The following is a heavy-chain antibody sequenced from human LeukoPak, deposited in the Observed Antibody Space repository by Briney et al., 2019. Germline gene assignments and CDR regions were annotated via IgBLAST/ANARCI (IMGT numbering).Heavy chain of an antibody. J-gene: IGHJ4*02. CDR2: ISHSGST. D-gene: IGHD3-3*01. Sequence: PGGSLRLSCAASGFTFSSYSMNWVRQPPGKGLEWIGEISHSGSTNYNPSLKSRVTISVDTSKNQFSLKLSSVTAADTAVYYCARSSGDYDFWSGYSYYFDYWGQGTLVTVSS. CDR3: ARSSGDYDFWSGYSYYFDY. V-gene: IGHV4-34*01. CDR1: GFTFSSYS.